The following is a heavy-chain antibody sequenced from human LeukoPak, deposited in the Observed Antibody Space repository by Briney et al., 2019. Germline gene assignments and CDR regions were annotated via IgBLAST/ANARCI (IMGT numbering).Heavy chain of an antibody. D-gene: IGHD2-15*01. Sequence: SETLSLTCTVSGYSISTGYYWDWIRQPPGKGLEWIGTFYHGGSTYYNPSLKSRVTISVDTSKNQFSLKLSSVTAADTAVYYCARENGRGVVVAATPVLARYNWFDPWGQGTLVTVSS. J-gene: IGHJ5*02. CDR2: FYHGGST. CDR1: GYSISTGYY. V-gene: IGHV4-38-2*02. CDR3: ARENGRGVVVAATPVLARYNWFDP.